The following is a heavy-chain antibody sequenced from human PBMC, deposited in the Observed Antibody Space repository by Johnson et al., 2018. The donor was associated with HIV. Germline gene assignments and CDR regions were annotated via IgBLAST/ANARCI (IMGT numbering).Heavy chain of an antibody. CDR3: ARDDYSSVYYDAFDI. Sequence: QVQLVESGGGVVQPGRSLRLSCAASGFTFSSYGMHWVRQAPGKGLEWVAVIWYDGSNKYYVDSVKGRFTISQDNAKNSLYLQMNGLRAEDTAVYYCARDDYSSVYYDAFDIWGQGTMVTVSS. CDR2: IWYDGSNK. D-gene: IGHD3-22*01. CDR1: GFTFSSYG. V-gene: IGHV3-33*01. J-gene: IGHJ3*02.